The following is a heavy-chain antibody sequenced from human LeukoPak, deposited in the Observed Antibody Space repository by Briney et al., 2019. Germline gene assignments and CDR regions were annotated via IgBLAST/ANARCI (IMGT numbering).Heavy chain of an antibody. J-gene: IGHJ4*02. CDR2: IWYEDTNR. V-gene: IGHV3-33*04. Sequence: GGSLRLSCAASGCRFNFYGMHWVRQAPGKGLEWVAVIWYEDTNRFYADSVKGRFTLSSDDSENTVDLQIDGLRADDTAVYYCARDGSGGGWKFLDHWGQGPRVTVSS. CDR3: ARDGSGGGWKFLDH. D-gene: IGHD3-10*01. CDR1: GCRFNFYG.